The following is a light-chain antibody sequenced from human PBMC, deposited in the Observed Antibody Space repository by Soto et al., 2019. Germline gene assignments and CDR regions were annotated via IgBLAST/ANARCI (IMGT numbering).Light chain of an antibody. CDR1: QGISSY. V-gene: IGKV1-9*01. Sequence: DIQLTQSPSFLSASLGDRVTITCRASQGISSYLAWYQQKPGKAPKLLIYAASTLQSGVPSRFSGSGSGTEFTLTISSLQPEDFATYYCQQLNSSPRTFGQGTKVDIK. CDR3: QQLNSSPRT. J-gene: IGKJ1*01. CDR2: AAS.